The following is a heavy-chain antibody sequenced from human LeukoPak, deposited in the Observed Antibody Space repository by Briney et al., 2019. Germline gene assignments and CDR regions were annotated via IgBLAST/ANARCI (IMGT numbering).Heavy chain of an antibody. V-gene: IGHV4-34*01. D-gene: IGHD2-21*02. J-gene: IGHJ6*03. CDR1: GGSFSGYY. CDR3: ARRVVTATPARYYYYTDV. CDR2: INHSGST. Sequence: SETLSLTCAVYGGSFSGYYWSWIRQPPGKGLEWMGEINHSGSTNYNPSLKSRVTISVDTSKNQFSLKLSSVTAADTAVYYCARRVVTATPARYYYYTDVWGKGTTVTVSS.